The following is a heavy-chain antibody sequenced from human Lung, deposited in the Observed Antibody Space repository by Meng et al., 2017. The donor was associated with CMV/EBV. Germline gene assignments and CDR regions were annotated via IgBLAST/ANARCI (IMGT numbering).Heavy chain of an antibody. V-gene: IGHV6-1*01. Sequence: SQXXXLTXAISGDNXSSNGAAWNWIRQSPSRGLEWLGRTYYRSKWYNDFAPSVKSRITFNPDTSKNQLSLHLTSVTPEDTAVYYCARDLNYYDSSGNYYVGWLDPWXQGTLVTVSS. D-gene: IGHD3-22*01. CDR3: ARDLNYYDSSGNYYVGWLDP. J-gene: IGHJ5*02. CDR1: GDNXSSNGAA. CDR2: TYYRSKWYN.